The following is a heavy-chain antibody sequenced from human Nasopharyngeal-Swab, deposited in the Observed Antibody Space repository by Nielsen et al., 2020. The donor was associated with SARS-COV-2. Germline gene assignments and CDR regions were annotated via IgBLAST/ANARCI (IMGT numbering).Heavy chain of an antibody. J-gene: IGHJ6*03. D-gene: IGHD3-3*01. CDR2: IYYSGST. Sequence: WIRQPPGKGLEWIGTIYYSGSTYYNASLKSRVTISVDTSMNQFSMKLSSVTAADTAVYYCARRKEEWHIPGYMDVWGKGTTVTVSS. CDR3: ARRKEEWHIPGYMDV. V-gene: IGHV4-39*01.